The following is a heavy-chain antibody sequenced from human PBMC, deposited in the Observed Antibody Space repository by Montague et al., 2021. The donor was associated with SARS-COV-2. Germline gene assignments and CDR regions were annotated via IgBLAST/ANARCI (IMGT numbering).Heavy chain of an antibody. CDR1: GGSLSGYY. CDR2: IYHSGST. Sequence: SETLSLTCAVYGGSLSGYYWSWIRQPPGKGLEWIGEIYHSGSTNYNPSLKSRVTISVDTSKNQFSLRLSSVTAADTAVYYCARGPQVGAMDYWGQGTLVTVSS. CDR3: ARGPQVGAMDY. V-gene: IGHV4-34*01. J-gene: IGHJ4*02. D-gene: IGHD1-26*01.